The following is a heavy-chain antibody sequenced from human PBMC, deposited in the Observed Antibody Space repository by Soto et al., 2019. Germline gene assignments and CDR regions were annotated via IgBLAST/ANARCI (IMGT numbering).Heavy chain of an antibody. V-gene: IGHV1-69*06. Sequence: QVQLVQSGAEVKKPGSSVKVSCKASGGTFSSYAISWVRQAPGQGLEWMGVIIPIFGTANYAQKFQGRVTMTADKSTSTVYMALSSLRSEDTAVYYCAILSRYSSSRFAFAIWGQGTLVTVS. D-gene: IGHD6-13*01. CDR2: IIPIFGTA. J-gene: IGHJ3*02. CDR1: GGTFSSYA. CDR3: AILSRYSSSRFAFAI.